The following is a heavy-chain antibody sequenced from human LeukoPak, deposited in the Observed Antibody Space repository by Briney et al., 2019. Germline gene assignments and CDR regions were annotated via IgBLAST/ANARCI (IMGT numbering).Heavy chain of an antibody. CDR3: AREYCSSTSCYAIDY. V-gene: IGHV1-18*04. CDR1: GYTFTSYG. CDR2: ISAYNGNT. Sequence: GAPVKVSCKASGYTFTSYGISWVRQAPGQGLEWMGWISAYNGNTNYAQKLRGRVTMTTDTSTSTAYMELRSLRSDDTAVYYCAREYCSSTSCYAIDYWGQGTLVTVSS. D-gene: IGHD2-2*01. J-gene: IGHJ4*02.